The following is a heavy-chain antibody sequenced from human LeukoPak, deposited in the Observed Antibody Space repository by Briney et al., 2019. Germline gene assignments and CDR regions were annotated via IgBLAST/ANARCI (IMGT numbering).Heavy chain of an antibody. CDR3: ARDFADTAMAGHYYYGMDV. Sequence: ASVKVSCKASGYTFTGYYMHWVRQAPGQGLEWMGRINPNSGGTNYAQKFQGRVTMTRDTSISTVYMELSRLKSDDTAVYYCARDFADTAMAGHYYYGMDVWGQGTTVTVSS. J-gene: IGHJ6*02. V-gene: IGHV1-2*06. CDR1: GYTFTGYY. CDR2: INPNSGGT. D-gene: IGHD5-18*01.